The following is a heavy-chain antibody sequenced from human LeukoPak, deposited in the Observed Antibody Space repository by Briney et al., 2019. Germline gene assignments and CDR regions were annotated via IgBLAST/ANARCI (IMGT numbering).Heavy chain of an antibody. Sequence: SETLSLTCAVYGGSFSGYYWSWIRQPPGKGLEWIGEINHSGSTNYNPSLKSRVTISVDTSKNQFSLKLSSVTAADTAVYYCARGRDSDVWGQGTTVTVSS. CDR2: INHSGST. CDR1: GGSFSGYY. V-gene: IGHV4-34*01. J-gene: IGHJ6*02. CDR3: ARGRDSDV. D-gene: IGHD2-21*02.